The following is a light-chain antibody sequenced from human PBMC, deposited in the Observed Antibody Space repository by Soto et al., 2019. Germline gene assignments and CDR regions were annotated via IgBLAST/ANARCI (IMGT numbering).Light chain of an antibody. CDR2: TAS. V-gene: IGKV1-27*01. J-gene: IGKJ4*01. CDR1: QGIGTS. Sequence: DIQMTQSPPSLSASVGDSVTITCRASQGIGTSLAWYQQKPGKVPKLLIYTASTLQSGVASRFSGSGSGTDFTLTISSLQPEDVATYYCQKYSSAPLTFGGGSKVEIK. CDR3: QKYSSAPLT.